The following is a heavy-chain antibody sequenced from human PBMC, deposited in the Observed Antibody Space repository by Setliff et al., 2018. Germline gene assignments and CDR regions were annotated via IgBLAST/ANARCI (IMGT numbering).Heavy chain of an antibody. V-gene: IGHV3-73*01. Sequence: ETLSLTCAVYGGSFSGYYWNWIRQAPGKGLEWVGRIKSKPNSYATAYAASVKGRYTSSRDDSENTAYLQMRSLKGEDTALYYCATNVLVAGSSLDSWGQGSLVTV. CDR1: GGSFSGYY. CDR2: IKSKPNSYAT. CDR3: ATNVLVAGSSLDS. J-gene: IGHJ4*02. D-gene: IGHD2-8*02.